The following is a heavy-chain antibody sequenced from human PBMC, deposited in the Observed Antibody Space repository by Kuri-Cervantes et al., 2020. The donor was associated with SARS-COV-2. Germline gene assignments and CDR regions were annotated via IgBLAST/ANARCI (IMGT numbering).Heavy chain of an antibody. J-gene: IGHJ4*02. Sequence: KVSCKGSGYSFTNYWIGWVRQMPGKGLEWMGIIYPGDSDTRYSPSFQGQVAISADKSISTAYLQWSSLKASDTAMYYCARRPHYDFWSGSGYYFDYWGQGTLVTVSS. CDR2: IYPGDSDT. CDR3: ARRPHYDFWSGSGYYFDY. V-gene: IGHV5-51*01. CDR1: GYSFTNYW. D-gene: IGHD3-3*01.